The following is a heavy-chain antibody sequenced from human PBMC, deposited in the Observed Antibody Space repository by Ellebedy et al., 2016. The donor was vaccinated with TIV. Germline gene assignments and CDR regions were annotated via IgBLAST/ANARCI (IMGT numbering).Heavy chain of an antibody. CDR2: IYHSGST. CDR3: ARGRIQLDY. CDR1: GGSISRGGYS. J-gene: IGHJ4*02. Sequence: MPSETLSLTCAVSGGSISRGGYSWSWIRQPPGKGLEWIGYIYHSGSTYYNPSLKSRVTMSVDRSKNQFSLKLSSVTAADTAVYYCARGRIQLDYWGQGTLVTVSS. V-gene: IGHV4-30-2*01.